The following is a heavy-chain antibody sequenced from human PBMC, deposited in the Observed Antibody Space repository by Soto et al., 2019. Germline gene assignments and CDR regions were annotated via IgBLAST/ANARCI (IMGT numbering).Heavy chain of an antibody. CDR3: ARLGVWNYKSAFDI. D-gene: IGHD1-7*01. Sequence: GASVKVSCKASGYTLTSYAMHWVRQAPGQRLEWMGWINAGNGNAKYSQKFQGRVTITRDTSASTAYMELSSLRSEDTAVYYCARLGVWNYKSAFDIWGQGTMVTVSS. V-gene: IGHV1-3*01. CDR1: GYTLTSYA. J-gene: IGHJ3*02. CDR2: INAGNGNA.